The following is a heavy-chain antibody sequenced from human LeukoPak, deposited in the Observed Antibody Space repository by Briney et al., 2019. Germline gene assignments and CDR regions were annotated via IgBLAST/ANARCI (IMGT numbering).Heavy chain of an antibody. D-gene: IGHD6-13*01. V-gene: IGHV3-53*01. CDR2: IYSGGST. CDR3: ARDGDLGIAA. Sequence: GGSLRLSCAASGFTFSSYSMNWVRQAPGKGLEWVSVIYSGGSTYYADSVKGRFTISRDNSKNTLYLQMNSLRAEDTAVYYCARDGDLGIAAWGQGTLVTVSS. J-gene: IGHJ5*02. CDR1: GFTFSSYS.